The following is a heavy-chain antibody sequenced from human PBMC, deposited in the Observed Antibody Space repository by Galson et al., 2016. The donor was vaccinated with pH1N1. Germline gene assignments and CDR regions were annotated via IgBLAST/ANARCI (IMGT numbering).Heavy chain of an antibody. J-gene: IGHJ6*02. CDR2: LIPILGTP. CDR3: ARGFSGYESLEYYQNGMDV. Sequence: SVKVSCKASGGTFTNYAIDWVRQAPGQGLEWMGGLIPILGTPDYAQTLQGRVTITADEDTNTAYMEMSSRRAEDTAVYYCARGFSGYESLEYYQNGMDVWGQGTTVTVPS. CDR1: GGTFTNYA. D-gene: IGHD5-12*01. V-gene: IGHV1-69*13.